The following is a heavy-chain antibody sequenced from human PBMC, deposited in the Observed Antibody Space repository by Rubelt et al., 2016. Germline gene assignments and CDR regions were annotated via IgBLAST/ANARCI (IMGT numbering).Heavy chain of an antibody. V-gene: IGHV4-34*01. D-gene: IGHD1-1*01. CDR1: GGSFSGYY. CDR3: ARGGYNYLTLTFDY. Sequence: QVQLQQWGAGLLKPSETLSLTCAVYGGSFSGYYWSWTRQPPGKGLEWIGEINPSGSTNYNPSAKSGVTISVETAKNQFSRKLSSVTAADTAVYYCARGGYNYLTLTFDYWGQGTLVTVSS. CDR2: INPSGST. J-gene: IGHJ4*02.